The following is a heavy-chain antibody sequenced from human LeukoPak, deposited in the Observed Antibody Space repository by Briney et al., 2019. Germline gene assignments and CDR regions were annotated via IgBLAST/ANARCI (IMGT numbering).Heavy chain of an antibody. J-gene: IGHJ4*02. CDR2: IYPGDSDT. D-gene: IGHD2-21*02. CDR1: GYSFTNYW. CDR3: ARRRYCGGDCYSLDY. V-gene: IGHV5-51*01. Sequence: GESLKISCKGSGYSFTNYWIGWVRQMPGKGLEWMGIIYPGDSDTRYSPSFQGQVIISADKSISTAYLQWSSLKASDTAMYYCARRRYCGGDCYSLDYWGQGTLVTVSS.